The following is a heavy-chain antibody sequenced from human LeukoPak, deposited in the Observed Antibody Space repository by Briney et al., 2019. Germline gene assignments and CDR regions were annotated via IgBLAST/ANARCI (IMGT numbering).Heavy chain of an antibody. Sequence: PGGSLRLSCAASGFTFSSYAMSWVRQAPGKGLEWVSAISGSGGSTYYADSVKGRFTISRDNSKNTLYLQMNSLRAEDTAVYYCTRPGIVGATVDYWGQGTLVTVSS. CDR3: TRPGIVGATVDY. D-gene: IGHD1-26*01. J-gene: IGHJ4*02. CDR1: GFTFSSYA. V-gene: IGHV3-23*01. CDR2: ISGSGGST.